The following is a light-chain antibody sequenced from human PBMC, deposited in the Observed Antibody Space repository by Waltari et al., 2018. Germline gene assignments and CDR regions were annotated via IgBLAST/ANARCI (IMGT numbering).Light chain of an antibody. CDR1: NSNLGRNT. Sequence: QSVLTQPPSASGTPGQRVTTPCSGGNSNLGRNTVNWYQLLPGTAPRLLIYSNNQRPSGVPDRFSGSKSGASASLAISGLQSEDEADYFCAAWDASLNGLVFGGGTKLTVL. CDR3: AAWDASLNGLV. CDR2: SNN. V-gene: IGLV1-44*01. J-gene: IGLJ3*02.